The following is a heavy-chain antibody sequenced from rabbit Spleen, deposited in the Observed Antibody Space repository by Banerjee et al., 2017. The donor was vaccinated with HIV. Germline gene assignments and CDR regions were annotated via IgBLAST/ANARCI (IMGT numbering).Heavy chain of an antibody. CDR3: ARDTGSSFSSYGMDL. CDR1: GFSFSSNDY. CDR2: IAGSGSGFT. D-gene: IGHD8-1*01. J-gene: IGHJ6*01. V-gene: IGHV1S40*01. Sequence: QSLEESGGDLVKPGASLTLTCTASGFSFSSNDYMCWVRQAPGKGLEWISCIAGSGSGFTYFASWAKGRFTISKTSSTTVTLQMTSLTAADTATYFCARDTGSSFSSYGMDLWGPGTLVTVS.